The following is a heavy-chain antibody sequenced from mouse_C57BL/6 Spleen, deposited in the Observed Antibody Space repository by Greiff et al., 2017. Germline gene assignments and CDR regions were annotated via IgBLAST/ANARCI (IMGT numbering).Heavy chain of an antibody. CDR1: GYTFTSYW. Sequence: QVQLQQSGAELAKPGASVKLSCKASGYTFTSYWMHWVKQRPGQGLEWIGYINPSSGYTKYNQKFKDKAPLTADKSSSTAYMQLSSLTYEDSAVYYCARHYGNIDYWGQGTTLTVSS. V-gene: IGHV1-7*01. CDR2: INPSSGYT. D-gene: IGHD2-1*01. CDR3: ARHYGNIDY. J-gene: IGHJ2*01.